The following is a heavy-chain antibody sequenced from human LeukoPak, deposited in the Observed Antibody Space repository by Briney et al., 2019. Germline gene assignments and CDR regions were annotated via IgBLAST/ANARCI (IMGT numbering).Heavy chain of an antibody. Sequence: GGSLRLSCAASGFTFSSYGMHWVRQAPGKGLEWVAVISYDGSNKYYADSVKGRFTTSRDNSKNTLYLQMNSLRAEDTAVYYCAKESARNYVYDYWGQGTLVTVSS. J-gene: IGHJ4*02. V-gene: IGHV3-30*18. D-gene: IGHD3-10*02. CDR2: ISYDGSNK. CDR3: AKESARNYVYDY. CDR1: GFTFSSYG.